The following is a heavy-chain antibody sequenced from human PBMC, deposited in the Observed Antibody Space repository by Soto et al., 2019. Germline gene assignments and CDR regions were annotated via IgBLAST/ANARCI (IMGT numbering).Heavy chain of an antibody. Sequence: EVQLVESGGGLIQPGGSLRLSCAASGLPISNAWMNWVRQAPGKGLEWVGRIKTKSEGGPTDYAAAVKGRFTVSRDDSKNTLYLQMNSLKTEDTAVYYCTPGSVEGVWGQGTTVTVSS. CDR3: TPGSVEGV. V-gene: IGHV3-15*07. CDR2: IKTKSEGGPT. CDR1: GLPISNAW. D-gene: IGHD2-15*01. J-gene: IGHJ6*02.